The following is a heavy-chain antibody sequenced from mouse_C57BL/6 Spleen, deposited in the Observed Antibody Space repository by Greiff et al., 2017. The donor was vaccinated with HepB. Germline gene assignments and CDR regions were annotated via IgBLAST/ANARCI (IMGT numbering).Heavy chain of an antibody. Sequence: QVQLQQPGAELVKPGASVKMSCKASGYTFTSYWITWVKQRPGQGLEWIGDIYPGSGSTNYNEKFKSKATLTVETSSSTAYMQLSSLTSEDSAVYYCAREDYDEGNAMDYWGQGTSVTVSS. CDR1: GYTFTSYW. D-gene: IGHD2-4*01. CDR2: IYPGSGST. CDR3: AREDYDEGNAMDY. J-gene: IGHJ4*01. V-gene: IGHV1-55*01.